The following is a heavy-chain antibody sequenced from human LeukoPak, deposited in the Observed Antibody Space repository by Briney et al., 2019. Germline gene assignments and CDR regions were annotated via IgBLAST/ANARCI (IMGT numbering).Heavy chain of an antibody. J-gene: IGHJ6*02. Sequence: ASVNVSCKASGYTFTSYAMHWVRQAPGQRLEWMGWINTGNGNTKYSQKFQGRVTITRDTSASTAYMELSSLRSEDTAVYYCASTYYDFWSGYYRETYYYYGMDVWGQGTTVTVSS. V-gene: IGHV1-3*04. CDR3: ASTYYDFWSGYYRETYYYYGMDV. CDR1: GYTFTSYA. D-gene: IGHD3-3*01. CDR2: INTGNGNT.